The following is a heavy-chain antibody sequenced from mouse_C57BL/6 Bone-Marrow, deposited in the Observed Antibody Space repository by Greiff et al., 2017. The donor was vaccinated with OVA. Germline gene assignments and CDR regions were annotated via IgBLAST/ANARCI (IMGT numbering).Heavy chain of an antibody. D-gene: IGHD1-1*01. CDR1: GYSFTGYF. CDR3: ARVLLRSSMDY. V-gene: IGHV1-20*01. CDR2: INPYNGDT. Sequence: VQLQQSGPELVKPGDSVKISCKASGYSFTGYFMNWVMQSHGQSLEWIGRINPYNGDTFYNQKFKGKAKLTVDKSSSTAHMELRSLTSEDSAVYYCARVLLRSSMDYWGQGTSVTVSS. J-gene: IGHJ4*01.